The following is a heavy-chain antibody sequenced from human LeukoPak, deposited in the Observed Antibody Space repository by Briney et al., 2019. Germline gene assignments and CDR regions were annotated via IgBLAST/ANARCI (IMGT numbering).Heavy chain of an antibody. CDR1: GGSISSGGYY. J-gene: IGHJ4*02. CDR2: IYYSGST. CDR3: ARGNRRNPDGSGSYSLDY. D-gene: IGHD3-10*01. V-gene: IGHV4-31*11. Sequence: PSETLSLTCAVSGGSISSGGYYWSWIRQHPGKGLEWIGYIYYSGSTYYNPSLKSRVTISVDTSKNQFSLKLSSVTAADTAVYYCARGNRRNPDGSGSYSLDYWGQGTLVTVSS.